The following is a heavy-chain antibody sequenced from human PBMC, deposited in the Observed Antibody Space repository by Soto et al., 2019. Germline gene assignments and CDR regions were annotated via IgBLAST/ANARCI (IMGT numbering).Heavy chain of an antibody. CDR2: IIPILGIA. CDR3: ARDVGDILTGYNDAFDI. V-gene: IGHV1-69*08. J-gene: IGHJ3*02. D-gene: IGHD3-9*01. Sequence: QVQLVQSGAEVKKPGSSVKVSCKASGGTLSSYTNSWVRQAPGQWLEWMGRIIPILGIANYAQKFQGRVTITADKSTSTAYMELSSLRSEDTAVYYCARDVGDILTGYNDAFDIWGQGTMVTVSS. CDR1: GGTLSSYT.